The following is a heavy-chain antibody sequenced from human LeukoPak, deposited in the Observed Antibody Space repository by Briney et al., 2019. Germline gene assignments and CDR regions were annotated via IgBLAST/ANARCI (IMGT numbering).Heavy chain of an antibody. CDR3: ARDGGDCSSTSCHIDY. V-gene: IGHV3-20*04. Sequence: GGSLRLSCAASGFTFDDYGMSWVRQAPGKGLEWVSGINWNGGSTGYADSVKGRFTISRDNAKNSLYLQMNSLRAEDTALYYCARDGGDCSSTSCHIDYWGQGTLVTVSS. D-gene: IGHD2-2*02. J-gene: IGHJ4*02. CDR1: GFTFDDYG. CDR2: INWNGGST.